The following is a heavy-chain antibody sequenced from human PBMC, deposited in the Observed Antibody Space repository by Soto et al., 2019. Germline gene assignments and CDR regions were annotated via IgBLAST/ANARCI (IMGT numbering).Heavy chain of an antibody. V-gene: IGHV1-69*01. D-gene: IGHD2-21*02. Sequence: QVQLVQSGAEVKKPGTSVKVSCRASGGTLSNYAISWLRQAPGQRLEWVGDIIPVSGTAYYAQRFQGRLTINADERTNTAYMELSTLRSEDSAVYYCATSSRKHCRGDTCFENWFDPWGQGTRVTVSS. CDR2: IIPVSGTA. CDR3: ATSSRKHCRGDTCFENWFDP. J-gene: IGHJ5*02. CDR1: GGTLSNYA.